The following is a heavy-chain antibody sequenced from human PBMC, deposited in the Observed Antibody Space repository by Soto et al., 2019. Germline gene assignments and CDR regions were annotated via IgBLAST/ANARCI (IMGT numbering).Heavy chain of an antibody. CDR1: GFTFSNYW. D-gene: IGHD6-13*01. J-gene: IGHJ6*02. CDR2: INSDGSST. V-gene: IGHV3-74*01. Sequence: PGGSLRLSCAASGFTFSNYWMHWVRQTPGKGLVWVSRINSDGSSTSYADSVKGRFTISRDNPKNTLYLQMNSLRAEDAAVYYCARVGTGSWYHGGYYYYGMDVWGQGTTVTVSS. CDR3: ARVGTGSWYHGGYYYYGMDV.